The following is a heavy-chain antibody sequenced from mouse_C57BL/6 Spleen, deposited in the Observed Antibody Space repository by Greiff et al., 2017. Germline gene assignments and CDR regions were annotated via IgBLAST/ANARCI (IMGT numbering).Heavy chain of an antibody. CDR1: GYTFTSYW. J-gene: IGHJ4*01. CDR2: IYPSDSET. CDR3: ARGGNYEAMDY. Sequence: QVQLQQPGAELVRPGSSVKLSCKASGYTFTSYWMDWVKQRPGQGLEWIGNIYPSDSETHYNQKFKDKATLTVDKSSSTAYMQLSSLTSEDSAVYYCARGGNYEAMDYVGQGTSVTVSS. D-gene: IGHD2-1*01. V-gene: IGHV1-61*01.